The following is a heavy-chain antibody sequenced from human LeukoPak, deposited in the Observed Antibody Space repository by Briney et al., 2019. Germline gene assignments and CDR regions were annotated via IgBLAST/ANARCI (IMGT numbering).Heavy chain of an antibody. CDR1: GFTFSSYA. V-gene: IGHV3-23*01. J-gene: IGHJ6*02. D-gene: IGHD5-18*01. CDR3: TRNSPPSYGYVYYVMDV. Sequence: GGSLRLSCAASGFTFSSYAMSWVRQAPGKGLEWVSAISGSGGSTYYADSVKGRFTISRDNSKNTLYLQMNSLRAKDTAVYYCTRNSPPSYGYVYYVMDVWGQGTTVTVSS. CDR2: ISGSGGST.